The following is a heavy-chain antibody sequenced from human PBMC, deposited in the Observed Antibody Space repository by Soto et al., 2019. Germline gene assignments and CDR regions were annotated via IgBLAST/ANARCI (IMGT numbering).Heavy chain of an antibody. CDR1: GYTLISYL. D-gene: IGHD3-16*01. CDR3: ARGGGGLVY. J-gene: IGHJ4*01. V-gene: IGHV1-3*01. CDR2: INAGDGNT. Sequence: QVQLVQSGAEVKKPGASVKVSCKASGYTLISYLIHWVRQAPGQRLEWMGWINAGDGNTEFSQKFQGRVTITTDASASTAYMELSSLRSEDTAVYYCARGGGGLVYWGHGTLVTVSS.